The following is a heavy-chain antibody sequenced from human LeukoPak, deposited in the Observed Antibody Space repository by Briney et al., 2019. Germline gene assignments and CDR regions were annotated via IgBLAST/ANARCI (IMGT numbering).Heavy chain of an antibody. CDR3: ATLGSRLDSSPFDY. D-gene: IGHD6-25*01. J-gene: IGHJ4*02. V-gene: IGHV1-69*13. CDR2: TIPIFGTA. CDR1: GGAFSSYA. Sequence: ASVKVSCKASGGAFSSYAISWVRQAPGQGLEWMGGTIPIFGTANYAQKFQGRVTITADESTSTAYMELSSLRSEDTAVNYCATLGSRLDSSPFDYWGQGTLVAVSS.